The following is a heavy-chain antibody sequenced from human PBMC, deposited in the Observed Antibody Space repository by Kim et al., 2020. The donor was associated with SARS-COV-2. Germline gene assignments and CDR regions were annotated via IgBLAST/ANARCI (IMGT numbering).Heavy chain of an antibody. CDR3: ARERPGITMVRGGFDY. D-gene: IGHD3-10*01. V-gene: IGHV4-34*01. Sequence: SETLSLTCAVYGGSFSGYYWSWIRQPPGKGLEWIGEINHSGSTNYNPSLKSRVTISVDTSKNQFSLKLSSVTAADTAVYYCARERPGITMVRGGFDYWG. J-gene: IGHJ4*01. CDR2: INHSGST. CDR1: GGSFSGYY.